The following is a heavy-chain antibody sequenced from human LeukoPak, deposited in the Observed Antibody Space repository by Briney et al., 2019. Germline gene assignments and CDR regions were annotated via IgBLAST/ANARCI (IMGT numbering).Heavy chain of an antibody. CDR1: GGSITTYH. V-gene: IGHV4-59*01. Sequence: SETLPLTCTVSGGSITTYHWNWIRQPPGKGLEWIGYAYYRGGTKYNPSLKSRVSLSVDTSKNQVSLKLSSVTAADTAVYFCARSYGSYVLDYWGQGSLVIVSS. J-gene: IGHJ4*02. CDR3: ARSYGSYVLDY. D-gene: IGHD6-6*01. CDR2: AYYRGGT.